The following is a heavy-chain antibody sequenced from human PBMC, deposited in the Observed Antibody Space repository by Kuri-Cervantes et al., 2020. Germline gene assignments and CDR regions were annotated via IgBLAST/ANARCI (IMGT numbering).Heavy chain of an antibody. D-gene: IGHD3-16*02. CDR1: GYSLTSYW. V-gene: IGHV5-51*01. Sequence: GGSLRLSCKGSGYSLTSYWIGWVRQMPGKGLEWMGIIYPGDSDTRYSPSFQGQVTISADKSISTAYLQWSSLKASDTAMYYCARQIGPYTFGGVIDVGHAFDIWGQGTMVTVSS. J-gene: IGHJ3*02. CDR2: IYPGDSDT. CDR3: ARQIGPYTFGGVIDVGHAFDI.